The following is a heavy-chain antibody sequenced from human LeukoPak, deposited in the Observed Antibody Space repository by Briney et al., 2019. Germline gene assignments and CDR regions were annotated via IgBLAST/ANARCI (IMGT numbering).Heavy chain of an antibody. J-gene: IGHJ1*01. V-gene: IGHV5-10-1*01. CDR2: IDPSDSYT. CDR3: AMARSRVAGLRYFHH. D-gene: IGHD6-19*01. CDR1: GYTFPNYW. Sequence: GESLKISCKGSGYTFPNYWISWVRQMPGKGLEWMGRIDPSDSYTNYSPSFQGHVTISADKSISTAYLQWSSLEASDTAMYYCAMARSRVAGLRYFHHWGQGTLVTVSS.